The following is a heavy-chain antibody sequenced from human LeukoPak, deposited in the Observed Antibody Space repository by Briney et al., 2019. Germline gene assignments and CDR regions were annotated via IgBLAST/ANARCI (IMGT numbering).Heavy chain of an antibody. CDR1: GFSVTTSY. CDR3: ARTYYDYRVGTYYFDY. D-gene: IGHD3-3*01. Sequence: GGSLRVSCAASGFSVTTSYMSWVRQAPGKGLEWVSVTYSVGSTSHADSVQGSFTVSRDDSKNMVYLQMNSMRHDDTAVYYCARTYYDYRVGTYYFDYWGQGTLVTVSS. V-gene: IGHV3-66*01. CDR2: TYSVGST. J-gene: IGHJ4*02.